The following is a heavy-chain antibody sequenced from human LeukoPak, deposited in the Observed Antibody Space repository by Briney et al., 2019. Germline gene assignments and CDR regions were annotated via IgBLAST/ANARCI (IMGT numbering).Heavy chain of an antibody. J-gene: IGHJ4*02. CDR1: GFTFSSNA. Sequence: PGESLRLSCAASGFTFSSNAMSWVRQAPGKGLEWVSAISGSDARTYYADSVKGRFTISRDNSKNTPYLQMSSLRAEDTAVYYCAKPLSGWYSFDYWGQGTLVTVSS. CDR3: AKPLSGWYSFDY. D-gene: IGHD6-19*01. V-gene: IGHV3-23*01. CDR2: ISGSDART.